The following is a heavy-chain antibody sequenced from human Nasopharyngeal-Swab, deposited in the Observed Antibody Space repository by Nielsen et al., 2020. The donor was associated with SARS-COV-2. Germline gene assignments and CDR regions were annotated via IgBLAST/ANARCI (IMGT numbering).Heavy chain of an antibody. Sequence: GESLKIYCEAPGLTFSNSWWSWVSQAPGKGLEWVGRIKSKTDGGTTDYAAPVKGRFTISGDDSKTTLYLQMNSLKTEDTAVYYCTPDRATTLTGFGLDVWGQGTTVTVSS. CDR3: TPDRATTLTGFGLDV. V-gene: IGHV3-15*01. CDR1: GLTFSNSW. CDR2: IKSKTDGGTT. D-gene: IGHD5-24*01. J-gene: IGHJ6*02.